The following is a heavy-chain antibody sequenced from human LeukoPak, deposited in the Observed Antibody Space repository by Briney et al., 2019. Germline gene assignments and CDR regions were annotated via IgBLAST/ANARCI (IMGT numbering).Heavy chain of an antibody. J-gene: IGHJ4*02. V-gene: IGHV3-30*04. CDR3: ARAGDTYDILTGYFDY. CDR1: GFTFSSYA. D-gene: IGHD3-9*01. Sequence: GGSLRLSCAASGFTFSSYAMHWVRQAPGKGLEWVAVISYDGSKNYHVDSVKGRFTISRDNSKNTLYLQMNSLRAEDTAVYYCARAGDTYDILTGYFDYWGQGILVTVSS. CDR2: ISYDGSKN.